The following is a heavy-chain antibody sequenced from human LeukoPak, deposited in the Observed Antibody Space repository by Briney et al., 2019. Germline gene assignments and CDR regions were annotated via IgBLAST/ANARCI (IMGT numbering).Heavy chain of an antibody. V-gene: IGHV1-18*01. CDR3: ARDSSSGYYYRADSFDI. J-gene: IGHJ3*02. Sequence: ASVKVSCKASGYTFTSYGISWVRQAPGQGLEWMGWITAYNGNTNYAQKVQGRVTMTTDTSTSTAYMELRSLRSDGTAVYYCARDSSSGYYYRADSFDIWGQGTMVTVST. CDR2: ITAYNGNT. D-gene: IGHD3-22*01. CDR1: GYTFTSYG.